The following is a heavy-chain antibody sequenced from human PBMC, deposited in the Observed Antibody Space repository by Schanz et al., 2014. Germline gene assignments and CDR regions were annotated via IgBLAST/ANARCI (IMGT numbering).Heavy chain of an antibody. CDR2: MSGSGSTA. CDR1: GFGFDDYA. J-gene: IGHJ3*02. CDR3: AKDFFIGVARGVIISHDAIDI. Sequence: EVQLVESGGGVVRPGGSLRLSCAASGFGFDDYAMSWVRQAPGKGLEWVSGMSGSGSTADYADSVKGRFTISRDNSNNTVFLQMNSLRAEDTAVYYCAKDFFIGVARGVIISHDAIDIWGQGTKVTVSS. D-gene: IGHD3-10*01. V-gene: IGHV3-23*04.